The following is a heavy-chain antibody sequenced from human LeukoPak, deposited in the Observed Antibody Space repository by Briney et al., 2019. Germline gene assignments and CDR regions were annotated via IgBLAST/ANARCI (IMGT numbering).Heavy chain of an antibody. Sequence: SETLSLTCTVSGGSISSTNYYWGWIRQPPGKGLEWIGSIYYSGSTYYNPSLKSRVTISVDMSKGQFSLKLSSVTAADTAVYYCARQAAQTYDYWGQGTLVTVSS. J-gene: IGHJ4*02. CDR1: GGSISSTNYY. V-gene: IGHV4-39*01. CDR3: ARQAAQTYDY. CDR2: IYYSGST.